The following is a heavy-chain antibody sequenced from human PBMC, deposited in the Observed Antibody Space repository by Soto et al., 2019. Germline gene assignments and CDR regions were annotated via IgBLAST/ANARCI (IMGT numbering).Heavy chain of an antibody. V-gene: IGHV1-18*01. CDR1: GYTFTSYG. D-gene: IGHD6-13*01. CDR2: ISAYNGNT. CDR3: ARDLGGEDSSSWLY. Sequence: QVQLVQSGAEVKKPGASVKVSCKASGYTFTSYGISWVRQAPGQGLEWMGWISAYNGNTNYAQKLHGRVTMTTDTSTSTAHMELRSLRSDDTAVYYCARDLGGEDSSSWLYWGQGTLVTVSS. J-gene: IGHJ4*02.